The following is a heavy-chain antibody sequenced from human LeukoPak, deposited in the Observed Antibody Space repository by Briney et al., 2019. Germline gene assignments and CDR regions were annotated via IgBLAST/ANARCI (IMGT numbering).Heavy chain of an antibody. D-gene: IGHD3-22*01. CDR3: AKDYGSGYYYSPYYYYGVDV. Sequence: GGSLRLSCAASGFTFDDYAMHWVRQAPGKGLEWVSGISWNSGSIGYADSVKGRFTISRDNAKNSLYLQMNSLRAEDTALYYCAKDYGSGYYYSPYYYYGVDVWGQGTTVTVSS. V-gene: IGHV3-9*01. J-gene: IGHJ6*02. CDR2: ISWNSGSI. CDR1: GFTFDDYA.